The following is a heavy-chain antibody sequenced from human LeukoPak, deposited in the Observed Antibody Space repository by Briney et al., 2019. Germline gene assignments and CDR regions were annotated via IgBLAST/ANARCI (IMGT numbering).Heavy chain of an antibody. CDR3: ARVDEHQALDY. J-gene: IGHJ4*02. CDR1: GFTFSSYS. Sequence: GGSLRLSCAASGFTFSSYSMNWVRQAPGKGLEWVSSISSSSYIYYADSVKGRFTISRDNSKNTLYLQMNSLRAEDTAVYYCARVDEHQALDYWGQGTLVTVSS. D-gene: IGHD2-2*01. V-gene: IGHV3-21*01. CDR2: ISSSSYI.